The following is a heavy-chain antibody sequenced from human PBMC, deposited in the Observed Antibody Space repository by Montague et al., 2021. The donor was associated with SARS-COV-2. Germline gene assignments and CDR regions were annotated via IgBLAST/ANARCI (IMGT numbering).Heavy chain of an antibody. V-gene: IGHV4-59*08. J-gene: IGHJ4*02. CDR1: GGSISSYY. D-gene: IGHD5-24*01. Sequence: SETQSLTCTVSGGSISSYYWSWIRQPPGKGLEWIGYIYYSGSTNCNPSLKSRVTTSVDTSKNQFSLKLSSVTAADTAVYYCARLGLQLLGGHYFDYWGQGTLVTVSS. CDR3: ARLGLQLLGGHYFDY. CDR2: IYYSGST.